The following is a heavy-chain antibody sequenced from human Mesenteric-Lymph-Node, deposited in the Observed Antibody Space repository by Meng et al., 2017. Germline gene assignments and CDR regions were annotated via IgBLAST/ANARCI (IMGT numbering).Heavy chain of an antibody. V-gene: IGHV3-23*01. CDR1: GFSFSRYA. D-gene: IGHD6-19*01. Sequence: GESLKISCTASGFSFSRYAMTWVRQAPGTGLEWVSVISDDGGSTDYADSVKGRFSISRDNSKNTLYLQMSSLRAEDTAVYYCAKGGPTSGWYFFDYWGQGGLVTVSS. CDR3: AKGGPTSGWYFFDY. CDR2: ISDDGGST. J-gene: IGHJ4*02.